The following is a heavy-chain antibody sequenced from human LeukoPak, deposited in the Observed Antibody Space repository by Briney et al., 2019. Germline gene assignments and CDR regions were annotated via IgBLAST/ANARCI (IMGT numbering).Heavy chain of an antibody. V-gene: IGHV3-66*04. CDR1: GFTVSSNY. D-gene: IGHD4-17*01. CDR2: TYSGGST. CDR3: AGHGDFYGMDV. Sequence: PGGSLRLSCAASGFTVSSNYMSWVRQAPGKGLEWVSITYSGGSTYYADSVKGRFTISRDDSKNTLYLQMNSLRAEDTAVYYCAGHGDFYGMDVWGQGTTVTVSS. J-gene: IGHJ6*02.